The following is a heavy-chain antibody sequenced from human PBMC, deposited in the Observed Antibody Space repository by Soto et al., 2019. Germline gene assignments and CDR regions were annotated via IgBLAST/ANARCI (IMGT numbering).Heavy chain of an antibody. D-gene: IGHD7-27*01. CDR1: GFTFSRYV. CDR3: AKLQTRTGSGPYYYYGMDV. V-gene: IGHV3-30*18. Sequence: GGSRRLSWAASGFTFSRYVMHWVRQAPGKGLEWVAVISYDGSNKYYADSVKGRFTISRDNSKNTLYLQMNSLRAEDTAVYYCAKLQTRTGSGPYYYYGMDVWGQGTTVTVSS. J-gene: IGHJ6*02. CDR2: ISYDGSNK.